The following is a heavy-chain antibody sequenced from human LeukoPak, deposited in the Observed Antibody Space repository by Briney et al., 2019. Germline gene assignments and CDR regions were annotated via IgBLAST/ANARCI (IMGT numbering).Heavy chain of an antibody. Sequence: KTSETLSLTCTVSGGSISSSSYYWGWIRQPPGKGLEWIGSIYYSGSTYYNPSLKSRVTISVDLSQNQFSLKLTSVTAADTAVYYCASQDYSNYPVGAFNIWGQGTMVTVSS. CDR3: ASQDYSNYPVGAFNI. J-gene: IGHJ3*02. D-gene: IGHD4-11*01. CDR2: IYYSGST. CDR1: GGSISSSSYY. V-gene: IGHV4-39*07.